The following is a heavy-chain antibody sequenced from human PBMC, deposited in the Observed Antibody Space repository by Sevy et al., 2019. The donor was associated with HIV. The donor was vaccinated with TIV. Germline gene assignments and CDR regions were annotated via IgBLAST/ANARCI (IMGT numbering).Heavy chain of an antibody. J-gene: IGHJ4*02. CDR3: AGDDIVVVPAAIGY. CDR1: GFTFSSYS. V-gene: IGHV3-48*01. D-gene: IGHD2-2*01. Sequence: GESLKISCAASGFTFSSYSMNWVRQAPGKGLEWVSYISSSSSTIYYADSVKGRFTISRDNAKNSLYLQMNSLRAEDTAVYYCAGDDIVVVPAAIGYWGQGTLVTVSS. CDR2: ISSSSSTI.